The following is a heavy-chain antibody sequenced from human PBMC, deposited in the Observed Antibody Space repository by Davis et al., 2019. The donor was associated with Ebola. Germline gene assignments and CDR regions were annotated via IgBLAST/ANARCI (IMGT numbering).Heavy chain of an antibody. CDR3: ARDNGGSSPHYYYYYYGMDV. CDR1: GYTFTRYG. CDR2: ISAYNGNT. D-gene: IGHD6-6*01. V-gene: IGHV1-18*01. Sequence: ASVPVSCKASGYTFTRYGLSWVRQAPGQGLEWMGWISAYNGNTNYAQKLQGRVTMTTDTSTSTAYMELRSLRSDDTAVYYCARDNGGSSPHYYYYYYGMDVWGQGTTVTVSS. J-gene: IGHJ6*02.